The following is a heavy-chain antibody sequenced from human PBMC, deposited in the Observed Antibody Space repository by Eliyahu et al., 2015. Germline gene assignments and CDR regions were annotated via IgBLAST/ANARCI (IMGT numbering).Heavy chain of an antibody. D-gene: IGHD3-22*01. CDR2: IXYDGSNK. V-gene: IGHV3-33*01. J-gene: IGHJ4*02. Sequence: QVQLVESGGGVVQPGRSLRLSCAASGXPFSXXGXPWFRQAPGKGXEWVAVIXYDGSNKYYADXVKGRFTISRDNSKNTLYLQMNSLRAEDTAVYYCARDLADPDYYDSSGYGGGFDYWGQGTLVTVSS. CDR3: ARDLADPDYYDSSGYGGGFDY. CDR1: GXPFSXXG.